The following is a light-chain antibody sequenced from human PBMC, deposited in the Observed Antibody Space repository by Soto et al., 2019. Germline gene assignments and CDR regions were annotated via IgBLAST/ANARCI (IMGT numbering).Light chain of an antibody. V-gene: IGLV2-23*01. CDR2: EGT. CDR3: CSYAGSSTLV. Sequence: QSALTQPASVYGSPGQSITISCTGTSSDVGSFNLVSWYQQYPGKAPKVLIYEGTKRPSGVSDRFSGSKSGNTASLTISGLQAEDEAAYYCCSYAGSSTLVFGGGTKLTVL. J-gene: IGLJ3*02. CDR1: SSDVGSFNL.